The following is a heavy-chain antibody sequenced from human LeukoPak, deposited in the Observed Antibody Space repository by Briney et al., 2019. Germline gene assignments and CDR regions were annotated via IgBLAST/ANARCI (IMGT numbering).Heavy chain of an antibody. CDR2: ISGSGGST. V-gene: IGHV3-23*01. Sequence: GGSLRLSCAASGFTFRRFSMNWVRQAPGKGLEWVSAISGSGGSTYYADSVKGRFTISRDNSKNTLYLQMNSLRAEDTAVYYCAKAVGVVGATNFDYWGQGTLVTVSS. D-gene: IGHD1-26*01. J-gene: IGHJ4*02. CDR3: AKAVGVVGATNFDY. CDR1: GFTFRRFS.